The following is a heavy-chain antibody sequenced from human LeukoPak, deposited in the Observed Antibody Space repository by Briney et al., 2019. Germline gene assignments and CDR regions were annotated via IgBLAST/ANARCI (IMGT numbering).Heavy chain of an antibody. V-gene: IGHV3-30*03. CDR3: ARDKGQCGGGDCYFYYYYGMDV. CDR2: ISYDGSNK. D-gene: IGHD2-21*02. J-gene: IGHJ6*02. Sequence: GGSLRLSCAASGFTFSSYGMHWVRQAPGKGLEWAAVISYDGSNKYYVDSVKGRFTISRDNAKNSLYLQMNSLRAEDTAVYYCARDKGQCGGGDCYFYYYYGMDVWGQGTTVTVSS. CDR1: GFTFSSYG.